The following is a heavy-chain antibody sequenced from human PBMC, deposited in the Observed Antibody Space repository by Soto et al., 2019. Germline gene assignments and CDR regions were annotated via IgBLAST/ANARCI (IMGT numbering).Heavy chain of an antibody. CDR2: ISNDGSKK. CDR1: GFAFTNYG. V-gene: IGHV3-30*03. Sequence: GGCLRLSCAASGFAFTNYGIHWVRQAPGKGLEWVAHISNDGSKKFYGDSVKGRFTISRDNSENTVYLQMTSLRPDDTAVFYCARDVAMPTGLGLGYWGQGTLVTVSS. J-gene: IGHJ4*02. CDR3: ARDVAMPTGLGLGY. D-gene: IGHD6-19*01.